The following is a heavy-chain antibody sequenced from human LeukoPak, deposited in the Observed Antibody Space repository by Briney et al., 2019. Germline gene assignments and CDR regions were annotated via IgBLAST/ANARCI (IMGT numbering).Heavy chain of an antibody. CDR2: LSRGGSTT. D-gene: IGHD2-15*01. CDR1: GFAFNMFA. J-gene: IGHJ4*02. V-gene: IGHV3-23*01. CDR3: ARQQRIRHCSEGVCTEGYYFDY. Sequence: GGSLRLSCAGTGFAFNMFAIDWVSQAPGKGLEWVSGLSRGGSTTNYADSVKGRFTISRDKSQNSVFLQLNSLRPEDTAVYYCARQQRIRHCSEGVCTEGYYFDYWGQGTLVTVSS.